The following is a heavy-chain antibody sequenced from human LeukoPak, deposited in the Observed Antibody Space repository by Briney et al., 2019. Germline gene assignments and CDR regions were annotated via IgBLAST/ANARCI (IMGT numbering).Heavy chain of an antibody. CDR2: IWSVGGAE. Sequence: GGSLRLSCVASGFPFSSYGMHWVRQAPGKGLEWVAVIWSVGGAEYYADSVKGRFTISRDNAENTLYLQMNSLRVEDTAVYYCVRSAFHAGSGNYYDYWGQGTLVTVSS. CDR1: GFPFSSYG. D-gene: IGHD3-22*01. J-gene: IGHJ4*02. CDR3: VRSAFHAGSGNYYDY. V-gene: IGHV3-33*03.